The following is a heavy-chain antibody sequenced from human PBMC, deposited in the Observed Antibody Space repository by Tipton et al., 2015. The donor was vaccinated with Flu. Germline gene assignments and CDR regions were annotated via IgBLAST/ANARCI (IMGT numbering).Heavy chain of an antibody. D-gene: IGHD2-2*01. CDR1: GFTFTNYE. CDR2: ISATGSTT. Sequence: SLRLSCVVSGFTFTNYEFTWVRQAPGKGLEWVAYISATGSTTYYADSVKGRFTISRDNAKNSLFLQMHGLTVEDTAVYYCARDRGGSRSTSHYDYWGQGTLVSVSS. V-gene: IGHV3-48*03. CDR3: ARDRGGSRSTSHYDY. J-gene: IGHJ4*02.